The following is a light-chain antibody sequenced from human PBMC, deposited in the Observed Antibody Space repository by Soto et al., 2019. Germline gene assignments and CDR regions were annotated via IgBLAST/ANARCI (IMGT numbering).Light chain of an antibody. CDR2: GRT. CDR1: QSVGGD. V-gene: IGKV3-15*01. CDR3: QQHHNWPLT. J-gene: IGKJ4*01. Sequence: EVVMTQSPATLSLSPGERATLSCRASQSVGGDLDWYQQKPGQPPRLLIYGRTTRATGIPARFSGGGYGTDFTLTIDSLQSEDFAVYYCQQHHNWPLTFGGGTKVDIK.